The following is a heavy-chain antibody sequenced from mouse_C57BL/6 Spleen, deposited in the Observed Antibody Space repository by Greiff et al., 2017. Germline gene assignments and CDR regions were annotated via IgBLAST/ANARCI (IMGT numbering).Heavy chain of an antibody. Sequence: QVQLQQSGAELVRPGASVTLSCKASGYTFTDYEMHWVKQTPVPGLEWIGAIDPETGGTAYNQKFKGKAILTADKSSSTAYMELRSLTSEDSAVYYCTRMRGTVWFAYGGQGTLVTVSA. J-gene: IGHJ3*01. D-gene: IGHD4-1*01. CDR2: IDPETGGT. V-gene: IGHV1-15*01. CDR3: TRMRGTVWFAY. CDR1: GYTFTDYE.